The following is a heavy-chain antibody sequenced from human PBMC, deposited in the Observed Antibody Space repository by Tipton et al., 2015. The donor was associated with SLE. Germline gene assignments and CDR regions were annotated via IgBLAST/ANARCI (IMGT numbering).Heavy chain of an antibody. CDR3: ARPGVGGWYDY. CDR1: GGSISSGGYY. Sequence: TLSLTCTVSGGSISSGGYYWSWIRQPAGKGLEWIGRIYTSGSANVNTSFKSRVSMSIDTSKNQLSLKLSSVTAADTAVYYCARPGVGGWYDYWGQGTLVTVSS. CDR2: IYTSGSA. V-gene: IGHV4-61*02. D-gene: IGHD6-19*01. J-gene: IGHJ4*02.